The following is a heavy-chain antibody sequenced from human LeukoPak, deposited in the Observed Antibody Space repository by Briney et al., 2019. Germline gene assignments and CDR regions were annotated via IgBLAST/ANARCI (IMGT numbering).Heavy chain of an antibody. J-gene: IGHJ4*02. Sequence: GGSLRVSCAASGFSVSDNYMNWVRQAPGKGLEWVSVIYDDGTTYYAHSVQGRFTISRDNSKNTLYVQMNSLRAEDTAVYYCARGHYGNTPQWGQGSLVTVSS. CDR3: ARGHYGNTPQ. CDR1: GFSVSDNY. D-gene: IGHD1/OR15-1a*01. V-gene: IGHV3-66*01. CDR2: IYDDGTT.